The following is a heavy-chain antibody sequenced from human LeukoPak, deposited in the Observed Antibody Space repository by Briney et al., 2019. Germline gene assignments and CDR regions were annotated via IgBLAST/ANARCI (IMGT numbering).Heavy chain of an antibody. D-gene: IGHD6-13*01. CDR1: GYSISSGYY. V-gene: IGHV4-38-2*01. J-gene: IGHJ6*03. CDR3: ARQHDSYHYYYVDV. Sequence: SETLSLTCAVSGYSISSGYYWIWIRQPPGKGLEWIGSLYHSDSIYYNPSLESRVTMSVDASKNQFSLKLSFVTAADTAVYYCARQHDSYHYYYVDVWGKGTTVTVSS. CDR2: LYHSDSI.